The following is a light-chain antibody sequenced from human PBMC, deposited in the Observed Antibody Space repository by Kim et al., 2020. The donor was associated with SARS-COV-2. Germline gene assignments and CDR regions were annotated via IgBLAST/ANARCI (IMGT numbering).Light chain of an antibody. V-gene: IGKV1D-13*01. Sequence: AIQLTQSPSSLSASVGDRVTITCRASQGIGSALAWHQQKPGKGPKLLIYDGSSLESGVPSRFSGSGSGTDFTLTISSLQPEDFATYFCQQFNNLITFGQGTRLEIK. J-gene: IGKJ5*01. CDR3: QQFNNLIT. CDR2: DGS. CDR1: QGIGSA.